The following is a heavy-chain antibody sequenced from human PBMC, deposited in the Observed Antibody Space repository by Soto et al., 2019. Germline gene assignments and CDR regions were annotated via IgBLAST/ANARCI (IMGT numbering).Heavy chain of an antibody. CDR1: EFTFRIFA. V-gene: IGHV3-30-3*01. CDR2: ISYDGSRK. Sequence: QVHLVESGGGVVQPGSSLRLSCAASEFTFRIFAMHWLRQSPCKCLEWVAVISYDGSRKADSVKGRFTVSRDNSWNTLYLQMNSLRAEDTAIYYCARGDREDIEEVVGVRPGEYSMDVWGQGTTVTVSS. D-gene: IGHD1-26*01. CDR3: ARGDREDIEEVVGVRPGEYSMDV. J-gene: IGHJ6*02.